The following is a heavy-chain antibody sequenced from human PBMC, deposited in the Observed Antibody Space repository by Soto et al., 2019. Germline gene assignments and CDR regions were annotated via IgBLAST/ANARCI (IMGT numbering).Heavy chain of an antibody. Sequence: EVQLVESGGGLVQPGGSLRLSCTASGFSFSAYWMNWVRQAPGKGLEWVANIKQDGSEEHYLESVKGRFTISRDNAKNSLYLQMNSLRAEDTAVYYCARIYSSDWGDLDYWGQGTLVTVSS. V-gene: IGHV3-7*03. CDR1: GFSFSAYW. J-gene: IGHJ4*02. CDR3: ARIYSSDWGDLDY. D-gene: IGHD7-27*01. CDR2: IKQDGSEE.